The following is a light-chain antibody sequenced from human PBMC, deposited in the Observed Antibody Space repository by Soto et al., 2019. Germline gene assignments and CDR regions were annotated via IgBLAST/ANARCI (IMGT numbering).Light chain of an antibody. CDR2: GAS. V-gene: IGKV3-15*01. CDR3: QQDGNWYT. Sequence: EIVLTQSPATLSVSPGERATLSCRARQRVRSNLAWYQQKPGQATRLLIFGASTRATCIPARFSGSGSGTEFTLTMSVLQSEDFVVYYCQQDGNWYTCGQRTKLEIK. J-gene: IGKJ2*01. CDR1: QRVRSN.